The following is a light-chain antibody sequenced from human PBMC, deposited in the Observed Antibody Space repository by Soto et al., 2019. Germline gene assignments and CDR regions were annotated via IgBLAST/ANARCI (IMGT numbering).Light chain of an antibody. Sequence: QAVLTQPASVSGSPGQSITLSCTGPSSDVGSYNYVSWYQQHAGKAPKVMIYEVNNRPSGVSNRFSGSKSGNTASLTISGLQADDEADYYCSAYTTSSTLVFGGGTKVTVL. CDR2: EVN. J-gene: IGLJ2*01. CDR3: SAYTTSSTLV. CDR1: SSDVGSYNY. V-gene: IGLV2-14*01.